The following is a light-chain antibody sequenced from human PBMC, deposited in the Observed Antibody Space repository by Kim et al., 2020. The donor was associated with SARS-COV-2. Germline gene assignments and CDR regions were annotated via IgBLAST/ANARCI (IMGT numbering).Light chain of an antibody. CDR1: GIGSKS. CDR2: YDS. CDR3: QVWDSSSDHRVV. V-gene: IGLV3-21*04. J-gene: IGLJ2*01. Sequence: SYELTQPPSLSVAPGKTARVSCGGNGIGSKSVHGYQQRSGQAPVLVIYYDSDRPSGIPERFSGSNSGNTATLTISRVEAGDEADYYCQVWDSSSDHRVVFGGGTQLTVL.